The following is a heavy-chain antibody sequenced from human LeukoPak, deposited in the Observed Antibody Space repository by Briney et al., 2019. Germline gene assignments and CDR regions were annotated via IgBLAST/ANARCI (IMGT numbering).Heavy chain of an antibody. D-gene: IGHD6-19*01. CDR2: IYYSGST. J-gene: IGHJ6*03. Sequence: SETLSLTCTVSGGSISSYYWSWIRQPPGKGLEWIGYIYYSGSTNYNPSLKSRVTISVDTSKNQFSLKLSSVTAADTAVYYCARASSDRGRYYYYYYYMDVWGKGTTVTVSS. CDR1: GGSISSYY. V-gene: IGHV4-59*01. CDR3: ARASSDRGRYYYYYYYMDV.